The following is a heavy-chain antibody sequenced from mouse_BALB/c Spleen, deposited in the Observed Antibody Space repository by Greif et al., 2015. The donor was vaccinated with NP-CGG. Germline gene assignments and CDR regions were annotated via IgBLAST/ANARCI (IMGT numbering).Heavy chain of an antibody. Sequence: QVHVKQSGPELVKPGASVKISCKASGYTFTDYYINWVKQKPGQGLEWIGWIHPGSGNTKYNEKFKGKATLTVDTSSSTAYMQLSSLTSEDTAVYFCARRTGTEAMDYWGQGTSVTVSS. CDR1: GYTFTDYY. D-gene: IGHD4-1*01. J-gene: IGHJ4*01. V-gene: IGHV1-84*02. CDR3: ARRTGTEAMDY. CDR2: IHPGSGNT.